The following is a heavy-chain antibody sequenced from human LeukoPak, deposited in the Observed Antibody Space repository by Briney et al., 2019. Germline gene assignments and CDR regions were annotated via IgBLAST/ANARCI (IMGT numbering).Heavy chain of an antibody. J-gene: IGHJ3*02. Sequence: SETLSLTCTASGGSISSGSYYWSWIRQPAGKGLEWIGRIYTSGSTNYNPSLKSRVTISVDTSKNQFSLKLSSVTAADTAVYYCARDLGWLLAFDIWGQGTIATVSS. V-gene: IGHV4-61*02. CDR3: ARDLGWLLAFDI. D-gene: IGHD3-3*01. CDR2: IYTSGST. CDR1: GGSISSGSYY.